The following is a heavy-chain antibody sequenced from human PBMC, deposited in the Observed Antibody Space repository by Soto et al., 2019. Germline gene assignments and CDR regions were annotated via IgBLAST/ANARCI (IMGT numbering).Heavy chain of an antibody. J-gene: IGHJ4*02. CDR1: GGIFSTYA. Sequence: QVQLVQSGAEVKKPGSSVKVSCKASGGIFSTYAISWLRRAPGQGLEWMGGIIPIFGTPNYAQRFQGRVTITADESTSTAYMEVSRLRSEDTAVYYCARDRDDYGSGNYYNRIDFWGQGTLVTVSS. V-gene: IGHV1-69*01. CDR2: IIPIFGTP. D-gene: IGHD3-10*01. CDR3: ARDRDDYGSGNYYNRIDF.